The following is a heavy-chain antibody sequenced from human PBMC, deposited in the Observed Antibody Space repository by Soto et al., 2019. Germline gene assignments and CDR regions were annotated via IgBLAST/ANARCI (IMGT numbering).Heavy chain of an antibody. J-gene: IGHJ5*02. CDR1: GGSISSYY. CDR3: ARAYCSGGSCYSAGGFDP. CDR2: IYYSGST. Sequence: QVQLQESGPGLVKPSETLSLTCTVSGGSISSYYWSWIRQPPGKGLEWIGYIYYSGSTNYNPSLKSRLTISVDTSKNQFSLKLSSVTAADTAVYYCARAYCSGGSCYSAGGFDPWGQGTLVTVSS. D-gene: IGHD2-15*01. V-gene: IGHV4-59*01.